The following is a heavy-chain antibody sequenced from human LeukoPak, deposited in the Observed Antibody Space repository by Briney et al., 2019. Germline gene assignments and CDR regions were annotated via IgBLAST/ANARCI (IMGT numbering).Heavy chain of an antibody. CDR3: AKDRTPYGDYGGY. Sequence: GGSLRLSCAASGFTFSSYAMSWVRQAPGKGLEGVSAISGSGGSTYYADSVKGRFTISRDNSKNTLYLQMNSLRAEDTAVYYCAKDRTPYGDYGGYWGQGTLVTVSS. CDR2: ISGSGGST. CDR1: GFTFSSYA. V-gene: IGHV3-23*01. D-gene: IGHD4-17*01. J-gene: IGHJ4*02.